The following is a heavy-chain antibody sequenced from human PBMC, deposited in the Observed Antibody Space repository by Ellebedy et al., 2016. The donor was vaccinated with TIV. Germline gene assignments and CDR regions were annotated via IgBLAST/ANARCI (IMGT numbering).Heavy chain of an antibody. D-gene: IGHD6-25*01. CDR3: ARVAAYYYYMDV. V-gene: IGHV4-61*02. Sequence: SETLSLXXTVSGGSISSSSYYWSWIRQPAGKGLEWIGRIYTSGSTNYNPSLKSRVTMSVDTSKNQFSLKLSSVTAADTAVYYCARVAAYYYYMDVWGKGTTVTVSS. CDR1: GGSISSSSYY. J-gene: IGHJ6*03. CDR2: IYTSGST.